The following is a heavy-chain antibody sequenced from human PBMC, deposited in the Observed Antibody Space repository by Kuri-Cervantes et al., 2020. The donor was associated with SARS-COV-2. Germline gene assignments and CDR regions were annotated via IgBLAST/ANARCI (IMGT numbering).Heavy chain of an antibody. CDR1: GFIFSNYG. CDR2: IWYDGNDQ. CDR3: ARDAGSIQLWFAFRDAFDI. Sequence: GESLKISCEASGFIFSNYGMHWVRQAPGKGLEWVALIWYDGNDQLYTDSVKGRFTVSRDNSKNTLYLQMNSLRAEDTAVYYCARDAGSIQLWFAFRDAFDIWGQGTMVTVSS. V-gene: IGHV3-30*02. J-gene: IGHJ3*02. D-gene: IGHD5-18*01.